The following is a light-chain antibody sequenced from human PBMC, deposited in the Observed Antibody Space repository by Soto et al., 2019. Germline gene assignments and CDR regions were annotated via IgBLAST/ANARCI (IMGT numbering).Light chain of an antibody. CDR1: QSISNW. CDR3: QQYDTYPRT. Sequence: DIQMTQSPSTLSASVGDRVTITCRASQSISNWLAWYQQKPGKAPKLLIFKASTLESGVPSRFSGSGSGTEFTLNISSLQPDDFATYHCQQYDTYPRTFGQGTKVVIK. V-gene: IGKV1-5*03. CDR2: KAS. J-gene: IGKJ1*01.